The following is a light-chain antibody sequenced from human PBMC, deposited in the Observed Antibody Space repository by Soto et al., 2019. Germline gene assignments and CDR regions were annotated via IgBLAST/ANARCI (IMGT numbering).Light chain of an antibody. V-gene: IGKV3-20*01. CDR3: QQYSNWPPYT. Sequence: ERVLTQSPGTLSLSPGERATLSCRASQSVSSNYLAWYQQKPGQAPRLLIYGASTRATGIPDRFSGSGSGTDFTLTISRLEPEDSAVYYCQQYSNWPPYTFGQGTKVDI. CDR2: GAS. CDR1: QSVSSNY. J-gene: IGKJ2*01.